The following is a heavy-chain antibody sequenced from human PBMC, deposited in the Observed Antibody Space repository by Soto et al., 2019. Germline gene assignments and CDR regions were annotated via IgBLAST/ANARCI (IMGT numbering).Heavy chain of an antibody. D-gene: IGHD3-3*01. V-gene: IGHV4-4*02. CDR2: IYHSGST. Sequence: SETLSETSAGSGGPTRNRNWCRWLRQPPGHGLEWIGEIYHSGSTNSNPSLKSRVTISVDKSKNQFSLKLSSVTAADTAVYYCARGSGVTIFGVVIRTDYYYGM. CDR1: GGPTRNRNW. CDR3: ARGSGVTIFGVVIRTDYYYGM. J-gene: IGHJ6*01.